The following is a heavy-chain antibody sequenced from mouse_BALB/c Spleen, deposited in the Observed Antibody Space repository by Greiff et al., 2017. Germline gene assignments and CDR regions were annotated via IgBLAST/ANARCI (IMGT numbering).Heavy chain of an antibody. V-gene: IGHV2-6-7*01. D-gene: IGHD2-4*01. CDR1: GFSLTGYG. J-gene: IGHJ4*01. CDR3: ARKNYYDYDRGNYAMDY. CDR2: IWGDGST. Sequence: VQLVESGPGLVAPSQSLSITCTVSGFSLTGYGVNWVRQPPGKGLEWLGMIWGDGSTDYNSALKSRLSISKDNSKSQVFLKMNSLQTDDTARYYCARKNYYDYDRGNYAMDYWGQGTSVTVSS.